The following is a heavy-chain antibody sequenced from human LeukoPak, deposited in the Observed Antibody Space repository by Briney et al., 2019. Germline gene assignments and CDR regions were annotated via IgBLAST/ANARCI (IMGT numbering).Heavy chain of an antibody. CDR1: GFTFSSYG. CDR2: IYSGGST. J-gene: IGHJ6*02. CDR3: ARDTRYYDILTGLNRDDGMDV. D-gene: IGHD3-9*01. Sequence: GRSLRLSCSASGFTFSSYGMHWVRQAPGKGLEWVSVIYSGGSTYYADSVKGRFTISRDNSKNTLYLQMNSLRAEDTAVYYCARDTRYYDILTGLNRDDGMDVWGQGTTVTVSS. V-gene: IGHV3-66*01.